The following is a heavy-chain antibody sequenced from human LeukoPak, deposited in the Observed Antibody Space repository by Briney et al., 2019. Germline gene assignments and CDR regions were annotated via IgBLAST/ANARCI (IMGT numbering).Heavy chain of an antibody. V-gene: IGHV3-9*01. CDR3: AKDMQWELTPTAPDAFDI. D-gene: IGHD1-26*01. CDR2: ISWNSGSI. CDR1: GFTFDDYA. J-gene: IGHJ3*02. Sequence: GRSLRLSCAASGFTFDDYAMHWVRQAPGKGLEWVSGISWNSGSIGYADSVKGRFTISRDDAKNSLYLQMNSLRAEDTALYYCAKDMQWELTPTAPDAFDIWGQGTMVTVSS.